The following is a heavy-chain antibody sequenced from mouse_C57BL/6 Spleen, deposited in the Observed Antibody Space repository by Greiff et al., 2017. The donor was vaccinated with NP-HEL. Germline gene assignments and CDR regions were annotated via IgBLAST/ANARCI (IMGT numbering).Heavy chain of an antibody. D-gene: IGHD2-2*01. CDR3: ARDSPLVTTGY. CDR2: IHPNSGST. V-gene: IGHV1-64*01. J-gene: IGHJ3*01. CDR1: GYTFTSYW. Sequence: VQLQQPGAELVKPGASVKLSCKASGYTFTSYWMHWVKQRPGQGLEWIGMIHPNSGSTNYNEKFKSKATLTVDKSSSTAYMQLSSLTSEDSAVYYCARDSPLVTTGYWGQGTLVTVSA.